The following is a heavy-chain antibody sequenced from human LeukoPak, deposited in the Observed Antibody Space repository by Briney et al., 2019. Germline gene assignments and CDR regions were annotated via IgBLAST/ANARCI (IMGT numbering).Heavy chain of an antibody. Sequence: SETLSLTCTVSGGSISGSSYYWGWIRQPPGEGLEWIGTIYYTWSTYYNPSLKSRVTISVDTSKNQFSLKLSSVTAADTAVYYCANGPYFDYWGQGTLVTVSS. V-gene: IGHV4-39*07. CDR2: IYYTWST. CDR1: GGSISGSSYY. CDR3: ANGPYFDY. J-gene: IGHJ4*02.